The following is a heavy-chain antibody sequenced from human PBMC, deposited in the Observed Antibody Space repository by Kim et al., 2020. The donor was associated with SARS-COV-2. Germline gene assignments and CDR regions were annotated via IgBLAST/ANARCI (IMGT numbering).Heavy chain of an antibody. CDR3: AKDLGGSYWRYYYYGMDV. CDR2: IWYDGSNK. D-gene: IGHD1-26*01. CDR1: GFTFSSYG. J-gene: IGHJ6*02. V-gene: IGHV3-33*06. Sequence: GGSLRLSCAASGFTFSSYGMHWVRQAPGKGLEWVAVIWYDGSNKYYADSVKGRFTISRDNSKNTLYLHMNSLRAEDTAVYYCAKDLGGSYWRYYYYGMDVWGQGTPVTVSS.